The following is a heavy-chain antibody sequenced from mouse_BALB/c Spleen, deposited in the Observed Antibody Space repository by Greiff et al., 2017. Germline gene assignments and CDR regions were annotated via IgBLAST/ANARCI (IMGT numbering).Heavy chain of an antibody. CDR3: TRHGDYDVGYFDY. V-gene: IGHV5-6-4*01. D-gene: IGHD2-4*01. J-gene: IGHJ2*01. CDR1: GFTFSSYT. Sequence: EVQRVESGGGLVKPGGSLKLSCAASGFTFSSYTMSWVRQTPEKRLEWVATISSGGSYTYYPDSVKGRFTISRDNAKNTLYLQMSSLKSEDTAMYYCTRHGDYDVGYFDYWGQGTTLTVSS. CDR2: ISSGGSYT.